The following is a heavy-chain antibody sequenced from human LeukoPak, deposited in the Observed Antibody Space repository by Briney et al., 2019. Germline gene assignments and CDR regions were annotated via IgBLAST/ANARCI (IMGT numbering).Heavy chain of an antibody. V-gene: IGHV3-30*18. CDR3: ANGGYYSCDS. CDR1: GLTFRNYG. J-gene: IGHJ4*02. Sequence: GGSLRLSCAASGLTFRNYGMHWVRQAPGKGLEWVAVISYDGSNKYYADSVKGRFTISRDNSKNTLYLQMNNLGAEDTSVYYCANGGYYSCDSWGQGTLVTVSS. CDR2: ISYDGSNK. D-gene: IGHD3-22*01.